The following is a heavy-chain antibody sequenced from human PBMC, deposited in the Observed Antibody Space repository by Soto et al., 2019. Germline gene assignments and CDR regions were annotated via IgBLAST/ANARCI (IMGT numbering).Heavy chain of an antibody. J-gene: IGHJ6*02. Sequence: GASVKVSCKASGYTFTGYYMHWVRQAPGQGLERMGWINPNSGGTNYAQKFQGRVTMTRDTSISTAYMELSRLRSDDTAVYYCARERSGWNYYYYYGMDVWGQGTTVTVSS. CDR1: GYTFTGYY. D-gene: IGHD6-19*01. V-gene: IGHV1-2*02. CDR3: ARERSGWNYYYYYGMDV. CDR2: INPNSGGT.